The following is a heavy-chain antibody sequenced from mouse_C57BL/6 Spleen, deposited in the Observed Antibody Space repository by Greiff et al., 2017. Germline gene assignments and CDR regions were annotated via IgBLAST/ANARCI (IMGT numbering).Heavy chain of an antibody. J-gene: IGHJ1*03. CDR3: ARPRWLLQGYFDV. V-gene: IGHV2-2*01. D-gene: IGHD2-3*01. CDR1: GFSLTSYG. Sequence: QVQLQQSGPGLVQPSQSLSITCTVSGFSLTSYGVHWVRQSPGKGLEWLGVIWSGGSTDYNAAFISRLSISKDNSKSQVFFKMNSLQADDTAIYYCARPRWLLQGYFDVWGTGTTVTVSS. CDR2: IWSGGST.